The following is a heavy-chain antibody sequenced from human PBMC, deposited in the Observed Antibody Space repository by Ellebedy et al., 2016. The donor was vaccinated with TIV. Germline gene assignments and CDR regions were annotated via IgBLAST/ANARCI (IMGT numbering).Heavy chain of an antibody. Sequence: MPSETLSLTCTVSGGSISSYYWSWIRQPPGKGLEWIGYIYYSGSTNYNPSLKSRVTISVDTSKNQFSLKLNSVTAADTAVYYCAREAVAMVNYFDYWGQGTLVTVSS. CDR3: AREAVAMVNYFDY. V-gene: IGHV4-59*01. CDR1: GGSISSYY. D-gene: IGHD5-18*01. J-gene: IGHJ4*02. CDR2: IYYSGST.